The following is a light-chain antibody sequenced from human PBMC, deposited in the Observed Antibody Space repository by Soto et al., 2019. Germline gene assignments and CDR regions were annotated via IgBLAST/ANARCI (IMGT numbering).Light chain of an antibody. CDR2: DAS. V-gene: IGKV1-13*02. Sequence: IQMTHSPSSLSASVGDRVTITCRASQGISSALAWYQHKPGRAPRLLIYDASSLQSGVSSRFSGSGSGTDFTLTISSLQPEDFATYYCQQFQSYALTFGGGTKLEIK. CDR1: QGISSA. CDR3: QQFQSYALT. J-gene: IGKJ4*01.